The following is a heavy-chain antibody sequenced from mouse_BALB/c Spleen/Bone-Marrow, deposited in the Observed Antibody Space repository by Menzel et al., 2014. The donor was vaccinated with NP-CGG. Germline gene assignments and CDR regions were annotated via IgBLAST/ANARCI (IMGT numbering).Heavy chain of an antibody. CDR2: IYPGNSDT. CDR1: GYSFTRYW. J-gene: IGHJ3*01. Sequence: EVQLVESGTVLARPGASVKMSCKASGYSFTRYWMHWVKQRPGQGLEWIGVIYPGNSDTIYNQKFKGKAKLTAVTSASTAYMELSSLTNEDSAVYYCTRSYYDYGGFPYWGQGTLVTASA. D-gene: IGHD2-4*01. V-gene: IGHV1-5*01. CDR3: TRSYYDYGGFPY.